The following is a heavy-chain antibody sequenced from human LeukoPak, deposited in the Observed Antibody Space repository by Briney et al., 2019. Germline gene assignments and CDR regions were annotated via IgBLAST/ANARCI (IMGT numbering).Heavy chain of an antibody. D-gene: IGHD4-17*01. CDR2: IIPIFGTA. Sequence: SVKVSCKASGYTFSTYYMHWVRQAPGQGLEWMGGIIPIFGTANYAQKFQGRVTITADESTSTAYMELSSLRSEDTAVYYCARSDDYGDGGGHFDYWGQGTLSPSPQ. J-gene: IGHJ4*02. V-gene: IGHV1-69*13. CDR1: GYTFSTYY. CDR3: ARSDDYGDGGGHFDY.